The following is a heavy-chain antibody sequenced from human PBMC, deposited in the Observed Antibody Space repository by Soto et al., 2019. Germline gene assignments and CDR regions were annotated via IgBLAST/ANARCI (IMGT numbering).Heavy chain of an antibody. CDR1: GGSISSGGYY. V-gene: IGHV4-31*03. Sequence: QVQLQESGPGLVKPSQTLSLTCTVSGGSISSGGYYWSWIRQHPGKGLEWIGYIYYSGSTYYNPSLKSRVTISVDTSKNQFSLKLSSGTAADTAVYYCGRGVVPAAPMDGAFDIWGQGTMVTVSS. CDR3: GRGVVPAAPMDGAFDI. D-gene: IGHD2-2*01. J-gene: IGHJ3*02. CDR2: IYYSGST.